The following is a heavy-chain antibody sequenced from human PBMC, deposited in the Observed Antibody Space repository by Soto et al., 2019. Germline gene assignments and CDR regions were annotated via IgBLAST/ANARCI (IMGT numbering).Heavy chain of an antibody. CDR3: ARVHFGWLFRDDY. Sequence: PSETLSLTCTVSGGSISSGGYYWIWIRQHPGKGLEWIGYIYYSGSTYYNPSLKSRVTISVDTSKNQFSLKLSSVTAADTAVYYCARVHFGWLFRDDYWGQGTLVTVPS. CDR1: GGSISSGGYY. CDR2: IYYSGST. D-gene: IGHD3-9*01. J-gene: IGHJ4*01. V-gene: IGHV4-31*03.